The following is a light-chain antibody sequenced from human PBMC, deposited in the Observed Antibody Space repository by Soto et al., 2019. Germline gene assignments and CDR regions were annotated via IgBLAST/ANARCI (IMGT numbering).Light chain of an antibody. V-gene: IGKV1-12*01. Sequence: DIRMTQSPSSVSASVGDRVTITCRASQDIRSWLTWYQQKPGKAPKLLIYAASTLQSGVPSRFSCSGSGKDLALTINSLQPEDFATYHCQQANAFQHTVGQGAKVDIK. CDR1: QDIRSW. CDR3: QQANAFQHT. J-gene: IGKJ2*01. CDR2: AAS.